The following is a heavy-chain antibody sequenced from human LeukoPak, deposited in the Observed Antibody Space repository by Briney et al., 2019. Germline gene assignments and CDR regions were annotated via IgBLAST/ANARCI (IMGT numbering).Heavy chain of an antibody. CDR1: GFTFSSYE. Sequence: LTGGSLRLSCAASGFTFSSYEMNWVRQAPGKGLEWVSYISSSGSTIYYADSVKGRFTISRDNAKNSLYLQMNSLRAEDTAVYYCARSYYYYMDVWGKGTTATISS. V-gene: IGHV3-48*03. CDR3: ARSYYYYMDV. CDR2: ISSSGSTI. J-gene: IGHJ6*03.